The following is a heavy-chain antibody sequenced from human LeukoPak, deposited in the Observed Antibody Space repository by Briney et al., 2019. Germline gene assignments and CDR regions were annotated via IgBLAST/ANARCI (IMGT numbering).Heavy chain of an antibody. CDR2: INHSGST. J-gene: IGHJ4*02. CDR3: ARGSSPGELWGLPAPGYDY. Sequence: PGGSLRLSCEASGFAFSFFAMSWIRQPPGKGLEWIGEINHSGSTNYNPSLKSRVTISVDTSKNQFSLKLSSVTAADTAVYYCARGSSPGELWGLPAPGYDYWGQGTLVTVSS. CDR1: GFAFSFFA. D-gene: IGHD3-16*01. V-gene: IGHV4-34*01.